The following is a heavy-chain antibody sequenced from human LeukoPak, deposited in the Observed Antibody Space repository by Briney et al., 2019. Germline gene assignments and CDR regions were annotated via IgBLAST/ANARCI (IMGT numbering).Heavy chain of an antibody. CDR3: AAESRFDYGSGSYYGMDV. D-gene: IGHD3-10*01. Sequence: SVKVFCKASGFTFTTSDVQWVRQARGQRLEWIGWIVVDSGNTNYAQKFQERVTITRDMSTSTAYMELSSLRSEDTAVYYCAAESRFDYGSGSYYGMDVWGKGTTVTVSS. J-gene: IGHJ6*04. CDR2: IVVDSGNT. V-gene: IGHV1-58*01. CDR1: GFTFTTSD.